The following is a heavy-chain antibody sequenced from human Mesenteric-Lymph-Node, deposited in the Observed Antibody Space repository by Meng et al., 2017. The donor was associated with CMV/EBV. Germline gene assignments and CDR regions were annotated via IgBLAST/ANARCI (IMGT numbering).Heavy chain of an antibody. CDR2: IYSGGSTT. CDR3: ARAEIRFLGWHYYGMDV. D-gene: IGHD3-3*01. J-gene: IGHJ6*02. Sequence: GGSLRLSCAASGFTFSTYAMTWVRQAPGKGLEWVSLIYSGGSTTYYADSVKGRFTISRDDSKNTLYLQMNSLRAEDTAIYYCARAEIRFLGWHYYGMDVWGQGTTVTVSS. V-gene: IGHV3-23*03. CDR1: GFTFSTYA.